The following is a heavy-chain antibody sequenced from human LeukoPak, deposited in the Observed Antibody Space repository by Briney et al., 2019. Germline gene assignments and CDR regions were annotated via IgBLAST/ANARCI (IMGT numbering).Heavy chain of an antibody. CDR1: GFPFSVYE. CDR2: IASSGTIK. J-gene: IGHJ4*02. V-gene: IGHV3-48*03. Sequence: GGSLRLSCVVSGFPFSVYEMNWVRQAPGKGLEWVSNIASSGTIKYYADSVKGRFSISRDNAKSSLYLQMNSLRVEDTAVYYCALLAVASDFDYWGQGALVTVSS. CDR3: ALLAVASDFDY. D-gene: IGHD6-19*01.